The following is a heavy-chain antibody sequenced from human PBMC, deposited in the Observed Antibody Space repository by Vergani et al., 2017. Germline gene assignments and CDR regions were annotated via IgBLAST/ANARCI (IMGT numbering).Heavy chain of an antibody. D-gene: IGHD6-13*01. CDR1: GFTFSSYS. Sequence: EVQLVESGGGLVQPGGSLRLSCAASGFTFSSYSMNWVRQAPGKGLEWVSYISSSSSTIYYADSVKGRFTISRGNAKNSLYLQMNSLREEDTAVYYCARGIAAAGSPFDYWGQGTLVTVSS. CDR3: ARGIAAAGSPFDY. V-gene: IGHV3-48*02. CDR2: ISSSSSTI. J-gene: IGHJ4*02.